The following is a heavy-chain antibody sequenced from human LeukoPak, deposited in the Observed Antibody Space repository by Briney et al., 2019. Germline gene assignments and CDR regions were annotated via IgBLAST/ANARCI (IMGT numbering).Heavy chain of an antibody. V-gene: IGHV4-59*01. CDR2: IYYSGGT. D-gene: IGHD2-8*01. CDR1: GGSISSYY. CDR3: ARIMDTAWGMDV. Sequence: SETLSLTCTVFGGSISSYYWSWIRQPPGQVLDWIGYIYYSGGTNYNPSLKSRVTIPVDTSKKQFSLKLTSVTAADTAVYYCARIMDTAWGMDVWGQGTTVTVSS. J-gene: IGHJ6*02.